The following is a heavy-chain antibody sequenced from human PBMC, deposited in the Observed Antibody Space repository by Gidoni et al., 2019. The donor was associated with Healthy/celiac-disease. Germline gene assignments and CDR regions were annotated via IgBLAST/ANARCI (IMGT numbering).Heavy chain of an antibody. Sequence: QVQLQESGPGLVKPSQTLSLTCTVSGGSISSGGYYWSWIRQHPGKGLEWIGYIYYSGSTYYNPSLKSRVTISVDTSKNQFSLKLSSVTAADTAVYYWARYDYGLGKGGWFDPWGQGTLVTVSS. CDR1: GGSISSGGYY. V-gene: IGHV4-31*03. J-gene: IGHJ5*02. D-gene: IGHD3-10*01. CDR2: IYYSGST. CDR3: ARYDYGLGKGGWFDP.